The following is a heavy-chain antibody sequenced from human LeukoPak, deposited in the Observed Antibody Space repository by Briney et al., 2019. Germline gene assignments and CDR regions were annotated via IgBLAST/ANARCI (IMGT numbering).Heavy chain of an antibody. D-gene: IGHD3-22*01. CDR1: GFTFSDYA. Sequence: GGSLRLSCAASGFTFSDYAMHWVRQAPGKGLEWVAVISKDGSDKYYPGSVRGRFTISRDNSKNTLYLQMNSLRAEDTAVYHCAKDRNTMISRGGYFDFWGQGTLVTVSS. CDR3: AKDRNTMISRGGYFDF. J-gene: IGHJ4*02. V-gene: IGHV3-30-3*01. CDR2: ISKDGSDK.